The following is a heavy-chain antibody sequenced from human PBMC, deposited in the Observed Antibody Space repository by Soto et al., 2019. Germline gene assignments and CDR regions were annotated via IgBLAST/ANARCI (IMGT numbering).Heavy chain of an antibody. CDR1: GYTFTSYG. D-gene: IGHD3-22*01. CDR2: ISAYNGNT. V-gene: IGHV1-18*01. Sequence: ASVKVSCKASGYTFTSYGISWVRQAPGQGLEWMGWISAYNGNTNYAQKLQGRVTMTTDTSTSTAYMELRSLRSDDTAVYYCARVRRLTMIVVVDFDYWGQGNLVTVSS. CDR3: ARVRRLTMIVVVDFDY. J-gene: IGHJ4*02.